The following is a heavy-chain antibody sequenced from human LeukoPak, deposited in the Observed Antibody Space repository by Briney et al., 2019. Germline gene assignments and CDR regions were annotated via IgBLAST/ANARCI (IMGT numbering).Heavy chain of an antibody. CDR2: IYHSGST. D-gene: IGHD2-15*01. V-gene: IGHV4-30-2*01. J-gene: IGHJ5*02. Sequence: PSETLSLTCTVSGGSISSGGYYWSWIRQPPGKGLEWIGYIYHSGSTYYNPSLKSRVTISVDRSKNQFSLKLSSVTAADTAVYYCARWWQQPALGNWFDPWGQGTLVTVSS. CDR3: ARWWQQPALGNWFDP. CDR1: GGSISSGGYY.